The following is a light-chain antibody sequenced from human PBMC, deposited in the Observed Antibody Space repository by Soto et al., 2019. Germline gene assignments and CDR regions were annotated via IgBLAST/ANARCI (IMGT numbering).Light chain of an antibody. CDR1: ASDIGGYSF. Sequence: QSALTQPPSASGSPGQSVAISCTGTASDIGGYSFVSWYQQHPGKAPKLLIYDVNKRPSGVPDRFSGSKSGNTASLTFSGLQAEDEAEYYCSAHGGTNPYVFGTGTKVTVL. J-gene: IGLJ1*01. CDR3: SAHGGTNPYV. CDR2: DVN. V-gene: IGLV2-8*01.